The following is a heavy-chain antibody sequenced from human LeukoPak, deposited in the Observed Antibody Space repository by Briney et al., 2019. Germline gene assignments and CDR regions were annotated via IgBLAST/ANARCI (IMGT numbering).Heavy chain of an antibody. J-gene: IGHJ3*02. Sequence: GGSLRLSCAASGFTFSSYSMNWVRRAPGKGLEWVSSISSSSSYIYYADSVKGRFTISRDNAKNSLYLQMSSLRAEDTAVYYCARGGGITGESDAFDIWGQGTMVTVSS. CDR3: ARGGGITGESDAFDI. D-gene: IGHD1-20*01. CDR1: GFTFSSYS. V-gene: IGHV3-21*01. CDR2: ISSSSSYI.